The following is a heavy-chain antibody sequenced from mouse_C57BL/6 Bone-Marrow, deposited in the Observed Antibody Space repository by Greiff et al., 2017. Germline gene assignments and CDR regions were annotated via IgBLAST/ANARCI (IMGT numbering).Heavy chain of an antibody. CDR3: TTANWLYYFDY. V-gene: IGHV14-4*01. D-gene: IGHD4-1*01. CDR1: GFNIKDDY. J-gene: IGHJ2*01. CDR2: IDPENGDT. Sequence: EVQLQQSGAELVRPGASVKLSCTASGFNIKDDYMHWVKQRPEQGLEWIGWIDPENGDTEYASKFQGKATITADTSSNTAYLQLSSLTSEDTAVYYCTTANWLYYFDYWGQGTTLTVSS.